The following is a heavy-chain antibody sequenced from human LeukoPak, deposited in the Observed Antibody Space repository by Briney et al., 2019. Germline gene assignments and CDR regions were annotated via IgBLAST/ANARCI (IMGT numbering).Heavy chain of an antibody. D-gene: IGHD3-3*01. CDR2: IYTSGST. J-gene: IGHJ2*01. CDR1: GGSISSYY. Sequence: SETLSLTCTVSGGSISSYYWSWIRQPAGKGLEWIGRIYTSGSTNYNPSLKSRVTMSVDTSKNQFSLKLSSVTAADTAVYYCARHGLEWLFWYFDLWGRGTLVTVSS. CDR3: ARHGLEWLFWYFDL. V-gene: IGHV4-4*07.